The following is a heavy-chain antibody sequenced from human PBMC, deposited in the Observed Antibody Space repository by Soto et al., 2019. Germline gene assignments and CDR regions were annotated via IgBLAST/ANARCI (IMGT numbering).Heavy chain of an antibody. D-gene: IGHD3-10*01. J-gene: IGHJ5*02. V-gene: IGHV3-21*01. CDR2: ISSSSSYI. Sequence: EVQLVESGGGLVKPGGSLRLSCAASGFTFSSYSMNWVRQAPGKGLEWVSSISSSSSYIYYAGSVKGRFTISRDNANNSLYLQMNSLRAEDTAVYYCARVSQGSGSSGWFDPWGQGTLVTVSS. CDR1: GFTFSSYS. CDR3: ARVSQGSGSSGWFDP.